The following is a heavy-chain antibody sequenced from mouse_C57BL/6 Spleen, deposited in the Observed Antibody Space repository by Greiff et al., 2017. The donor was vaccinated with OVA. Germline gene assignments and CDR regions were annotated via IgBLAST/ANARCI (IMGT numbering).Heavy chain of an antibody. J-gene: IGHJ4*01. D-gene: IGHD2-3*01. Sequence: QVQLKESGAELVRPGTSVKVSCKASGYAFTNYLIEWVKQRPGQGLEWIGVINPGSGGTNYNEKFKGKATLTADKSSSTAYMQLSSLTSEDSAVYFCARLRIYDGYYDAMDYWGQGTSVTVSS. V-gene: IGHV1-54*01. CDR1: GYAFTNYL. CDR2: INPGSGGT. CDR3: ARLRIYDGYYDAMDY.